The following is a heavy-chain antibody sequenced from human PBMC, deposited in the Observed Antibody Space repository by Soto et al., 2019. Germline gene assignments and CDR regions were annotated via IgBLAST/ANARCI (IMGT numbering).Heavy chain of an antibody. Sequence: ASVKVSCKASGYTFTSYDINWVRQATGQGLEWMGWMNPNSGNTGYAQKFQGRVTMTRNTSISTAYMEPSSLRSEDTAVYYCATLGYCSGGSCNNYYYYMDVWGKGTTVTVSS. CDR3: ATLGYCSGGSCNNYYYYMDV. V-gene: IGHV1-8*01. CDR2: MNPNSGNT. CDR1: GYTFTSYD. J-gene: IGHJ6*03. D-gene: IGHD2-15*01.